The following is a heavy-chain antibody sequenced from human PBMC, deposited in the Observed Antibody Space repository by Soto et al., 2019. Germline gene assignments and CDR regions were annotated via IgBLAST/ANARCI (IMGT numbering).Heavy chain of an antibody. CDR3: ARDLTPSEY. D-gene: IGHD2-15*01. CDR1: GYTFTSYG. J-gene: IGHJ4*02. V-gene: IGHV1-18*01. CDR2: ISAYNGNT. Sequence: QVQLVQSGAEVKKPGASVTVSCKASGYTFTSYGISWVRQSPGQGLEWMGWISAYNGNTNYAQNLQVRVTMTTDPSTSTAYTELRTLRSDDPAVYYCARDLTPSEYWCQGTMVTVSS.